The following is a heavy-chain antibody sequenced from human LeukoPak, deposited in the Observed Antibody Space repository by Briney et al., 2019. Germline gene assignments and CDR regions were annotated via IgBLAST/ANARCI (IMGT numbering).Heavy chain of an antibody. J-gene: IGHJ4*02. D-gene: IGHD3-22*01. CDR3: ARSGEIITTESPYYFEY. V-gene: IGHV4-31*03. Sequence: SQPLSLTCTVSGGSISSGGYYWSWIPQHPGKGLEWIGYIYYSGSTYYNPSLQSRVTISVDTSKNQFSLKLSSVTAADTAVYYCARSGEIITTESPYYFEYWGQGTLVTVSS. CDR1: GGSISSGGYY. CDR2: IYYSGST.